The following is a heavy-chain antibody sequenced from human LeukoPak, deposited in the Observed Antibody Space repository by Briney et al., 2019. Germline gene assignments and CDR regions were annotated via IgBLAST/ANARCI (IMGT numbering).Heavy chain of an antibody. Sequence: PSETLSLTCTVSGGSIGSYYWTWIRQPPGKGLEWIGYIYNSGSTNYNPSLKSRVTISVDTSKNQFSLTLSSVTAADTAVYYCARSRDGYNLDYWGQGTLVTVSS. CDR3: ARSRDGYNLDY. V-gene: IGHV4-59*01. J-gene: IGHJ4*02. CDR2: IYNSGST. CDR1: GGSIGSYY. D-gene: IGHD5-24*01.